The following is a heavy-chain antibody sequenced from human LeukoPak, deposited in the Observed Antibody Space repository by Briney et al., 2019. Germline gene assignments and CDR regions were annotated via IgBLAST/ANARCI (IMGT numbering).Heavy chain of an antibody. CDR3: AREGYFDGAFDI. J-gene: IGHJ3*02. V-gene: IGHV4-30-4*01. D-gene: IGHD3-9*01. CDR1: GGSISSGDYY. CDR2: IYYSGST. Sequence: SQTLSLTCTVSGGSISSGDYYWSWIRQPPGKGLEWIGYIYYSGSTYYNPSLKSPVTISVDTSKNQFSLKLSSVTAADTAVYYCAREGYFDGAFDIWGQGTMVTVSS.